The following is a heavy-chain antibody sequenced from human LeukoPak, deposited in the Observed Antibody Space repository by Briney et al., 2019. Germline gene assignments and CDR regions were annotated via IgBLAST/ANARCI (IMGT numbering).Heavy chain of an antibody. D-gene: IGHD3-10*01. CDR1: GFTFSSYS. Sequence: GGSLRLSCAASGFTFSSYSMNWVRQAPGKGLEWVSSISSSSSYIYYADSVKGRFTISRDNAKNSLYLQMSSLRAEDTAVYYCARDAITMVRGVISPWGQGTLVTVSS. CDR2: ISSSSSYI. CDR3: ARDAITMVRGVISP. J-gene: IGHJ5*02. V-gene: IGHV3-21*01.